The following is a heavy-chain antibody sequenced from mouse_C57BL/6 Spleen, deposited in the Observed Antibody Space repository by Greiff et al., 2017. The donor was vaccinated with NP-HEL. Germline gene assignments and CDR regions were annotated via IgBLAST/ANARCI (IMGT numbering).Heavy chain of an antibody. CDR3: ARDGTSYRAMDY. V-gene: IGHV1-18*01. D-gene: IGHD4-1*01. CDR2: INPNNGGT. J-gene: IGHJ4*01. Sequence: EVQLQQSGPELVKPGASVKIPCKASGYTFTDYNMDWVKQSHGKSLEWIGDINPNNGGTIYNQKFKGKATLTVDKSSSTAYMELRSLTSDDTAVYYCARDGTSYRAMDYWGQGTSVTVSS. CDR1: GYTFTDYN.